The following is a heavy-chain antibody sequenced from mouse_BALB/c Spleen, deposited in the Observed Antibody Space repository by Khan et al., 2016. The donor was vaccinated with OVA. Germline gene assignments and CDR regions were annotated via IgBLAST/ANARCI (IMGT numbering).Heavy chain of an antibody. D-gene: IGHD1-2*01. CDR2: ISYSGVT. V-gene: IGHV3-2*02. J-gene: IGHJ2*01. CDR3: ARGNYYGYNVDY. CDR1: GYSITSGYA. Sequence: EVQLQESGPGLVKPSQSLSLTCTVTGYSITSGYAWNWIRQFPGNKLEWMGYISYSGVTSYTPSLKSRISITRDTSKNQFFLQLNSVTTEDTATDYCARGNYYGYNVDYWGQGTTLTGAS.